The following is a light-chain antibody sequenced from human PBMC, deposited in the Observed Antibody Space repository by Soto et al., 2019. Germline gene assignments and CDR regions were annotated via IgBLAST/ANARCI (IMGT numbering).Light chain of an antibody. CDR1: QSVSSKY. Sequence: ELVLTQSPVALSLSSGERATLSCRASQSVSSKYLAWYQQKPGQAPRVLIYGTSIRASGVPERFSGGGSGTDFTLTITRLEPEDFAVYYCQQYGSSLFTFGPGTKVDFK. CDR3: QQYGSSLFT. CDR2: GTS. J-gene: IGKJ3*01. V-gene: IGKV3-20*01.